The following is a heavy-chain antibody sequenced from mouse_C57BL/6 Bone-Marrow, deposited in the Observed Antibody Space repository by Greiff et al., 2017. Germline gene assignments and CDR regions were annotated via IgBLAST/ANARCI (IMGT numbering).Heavy chain of an antibody. CDR2: INPYNGGT. Sequence: VQLQQSGPVLVKPGASVKMSCKASGYTFTDYYMNWVKQSHGKSLEWIGVINPYNGGTSYNQKFKGKATLTVDKSSSTAYMELNSLTSEDSAVYYCARQGYLYFDVWGTGTTVTVSS. J-gene: IGHJ1*03. CDR1: GYTFTDYY. CDR3: ARQGYLYFDV. D-gene: IGHD5-1*01. V-gene: IGHV1-19*01.